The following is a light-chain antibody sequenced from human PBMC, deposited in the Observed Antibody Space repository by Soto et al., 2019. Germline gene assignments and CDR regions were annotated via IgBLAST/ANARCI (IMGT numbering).Light chain of an antibody. CDR3: QQLNSYPIT. V-gene: IGKV1-9*01. Sequence: DIQLTQSPSFLSASVGERVTITCRASQGISSYLAWYQKKPGKAPKLLIYAASTLQSGVPSRFSGSGSGTEFTLTISSLQPEDFATYYCQQLNSYPITFGQGTRLEIK. CDR2: AAS. J-gene: IGKJ5*01. CDR1: QGISSY.